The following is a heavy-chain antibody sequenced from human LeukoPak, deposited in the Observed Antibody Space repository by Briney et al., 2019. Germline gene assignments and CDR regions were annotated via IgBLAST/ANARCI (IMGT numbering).Heavy chain of an antibody. J-gene: IGHJ4*02. CDR3: ARGKDYYDSSCYLNY. D-gene: IGHD3-22*01. CDR1: GGSFSGYY. V-gene: IGHV4-34*01. Sequence: SETLSLTCAVYGGSFSGYYWSWIRQPPGKGLEWIGEINHSGSTNYNPSLKSRVTISVDTSKNQFSLKLSSVTAADTAVYYCARGKDYYDSSCYLNYWGQRTLVTVSS. CDR2: INHSGST.